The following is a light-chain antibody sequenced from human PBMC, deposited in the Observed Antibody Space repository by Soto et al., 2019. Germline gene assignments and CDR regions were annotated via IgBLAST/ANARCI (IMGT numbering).Light chain of an antibody. V-gene: IGKV1-5*01. CDR3: QQYNSYSLWT. J-gene: IGKJ1*01. CDR2: DAS. CDR1: QSISNW. Sequence: DIQMTQSPSTLSASVGDRVTITCRASQSISNWLAWYQQKPGKAPSLLIYDASSLESGVPSRFSGSGSGTEFPLTISSLQPDDLATYYCQQYNSYSLWTFGQGTKVEIK.